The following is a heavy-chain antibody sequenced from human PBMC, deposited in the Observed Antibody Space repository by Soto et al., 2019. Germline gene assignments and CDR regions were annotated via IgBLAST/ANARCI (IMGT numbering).Heavy chain of an antibody. J-gene: IGHJ3*02. D-gene: IGHD5-18*01. Sequence: GASVKVSCTASGYTFTSYGISWARQAPGQGLEWMGWISAYNGNTNYAQKLQGRVTMTTDTSTSTAYMELRSLRSDDTAVYYCARDRGYSYGHDGFDIWGQGTMVTVSS. CDR2: ISAYNGNT. V-gene: IGHV1-18*01. CDR1: GYTFTSYG. CDR3: ARDRGYSYGHDGFDI.